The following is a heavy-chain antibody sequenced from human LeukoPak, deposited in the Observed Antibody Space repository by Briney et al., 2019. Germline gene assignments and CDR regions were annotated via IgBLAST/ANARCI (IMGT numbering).Heavy chain of an antibody. CDR2: ICHSGST. D-gene: IGHD3-22*01. Sequence: PSETLSLTCAVSGGSISSGGYSWSWIRQPPGKGLEWIGYICHSGSTYYNPSLKSRVTISVDRSKNQFSLKLSSVTAADTAVYYCARGRLYDSSYFDYWGQGTLVTVSS. V-gene: IGHV4-30-2*01. J-gene: IGHJ4*02. CDR1: GGSISSGGYS. CDR3: ARGRLYDSSYFDY.